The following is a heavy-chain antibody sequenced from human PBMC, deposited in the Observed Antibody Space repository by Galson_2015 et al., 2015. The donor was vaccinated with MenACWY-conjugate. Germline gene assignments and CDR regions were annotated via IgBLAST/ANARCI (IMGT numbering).Heavy chain of an antibody. CDR2: IDPGSGGT. CDR3: AREDMIRGSGYDFDF. Sequence: SVKVSCKASGYTFTTYYMHWMRQAPGQGLEWMGRIDPGSGGTDFAQEFQGRVTMTRDTSISTAYMEFSRLRSDDTAVYYCAREDMIRGSGYDFDFWGQGTLVTVS. J-gene: IGHJ4*02. V-gene: IGHV1-2*06. CDR1: GYTFTTYY. D-gene: IGHD5-12*01.